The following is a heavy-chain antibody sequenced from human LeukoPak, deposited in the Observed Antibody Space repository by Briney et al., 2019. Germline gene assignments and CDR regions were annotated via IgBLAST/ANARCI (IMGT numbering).Heavy chain of an antibody. V-gene: IGHV3-23*01. J-gene: IGHJ4*02. Sequence: GGSLRLSCRTSGFTFSSYGMIWVRQAPGKGLEWVSGISGSGFITYYADSVKGRFTISRDNSKNTLYLQMNSLRAEDTAVYYCAKDVAVAGTYYFDYWGQGTLVTVSS. CDR2: ISGSGFIT. D-gene: IGHD6-19*01. CDR1: GFTFSSYG. CDR3: AKDVAVAGTYYFDY.